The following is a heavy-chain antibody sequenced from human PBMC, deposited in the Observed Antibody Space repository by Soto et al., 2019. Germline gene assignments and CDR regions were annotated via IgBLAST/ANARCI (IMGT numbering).Heavy chain of an antibody. CDR1: GFTFSSYG. D-gene: IGHD1-26*01. Sequence: QVQLVESGGGVVQPGRSLRLSCAASGFTFSSYGMHWVRQAPGKGLEWVAVISYDGSNKYYADSVKGRFTISRDNSKNTLYLQMNSLRAEDTAVYYCAKDLRKLGPYDAFDIWGQGTMVTVSA. CDR3: AKDLRKLGPYDAFDI. CDR2: ISYDGSNK. V-gene: IGHV3-30*18. J-gene: IGHJ3*02.